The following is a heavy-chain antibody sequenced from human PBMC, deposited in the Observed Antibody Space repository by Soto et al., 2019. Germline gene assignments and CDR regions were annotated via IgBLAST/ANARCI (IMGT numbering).Heavy chain of an antibody. J-gene: IGHJ4*02. CDR2: INAGNGNT. V-gene: IGHV1-3*01. D-gene: IGHD3-22*01. CDR3: ARGGVNYYYDSSLFDY. Sequence: VASVKVSCKASGYTFTSYAMHWVRQAPGQRLEWMGWINAGNGNTKYSQKFQGRVTITRDTSASTAYMELSSLRSEDTAVYYCARGGVNYYYDSSLFDYWGQGTLVTVSS. CDR1: GYTFTSYA.